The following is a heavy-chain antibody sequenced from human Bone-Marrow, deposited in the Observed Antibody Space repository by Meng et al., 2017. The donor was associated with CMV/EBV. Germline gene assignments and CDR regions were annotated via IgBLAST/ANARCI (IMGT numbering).Heavy chain of an antibody. J-gene: IGHJ5*02. V-gene: IGHV4-39*01. CDR2: IHYSGTT. CDR1: GDSISSSIYY. CDR3: ARLIVVVPARGWFDP. Sequence: SETLSLTCTVSGDSISSSIYYWGWIRQPPGKGLEWIASIHYSGTTYYNPSLKSRVTISVDTSKNQFSLKLSSVTAADTAVYYCARLIVVVPARGWFDPWGQGTLVTVSS. D-gene: IGHD2-2*01.